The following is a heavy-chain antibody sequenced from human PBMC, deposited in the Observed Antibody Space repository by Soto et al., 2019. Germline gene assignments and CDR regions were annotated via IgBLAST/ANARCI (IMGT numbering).Heavy chain of an antibody. D-gene: IGHD3-22*01. Sequence: GGSLRLSCAASRFTFSDYSMNWVRQAPGKGLEWVSYISSRTSRVYYADSVKGRFTISRDNGKNSLFLQMNSVSDEDTAVYYCARDLGYYDSTGYFDSWGQGTLVTVSS. CDR3: ARDLGYYDSTGYFDS. J-gene: IGHJ4*02. CDR2: ISSRTSRV. V-gene: IGHV3-48*02. CDR1: RFTFSDYS.